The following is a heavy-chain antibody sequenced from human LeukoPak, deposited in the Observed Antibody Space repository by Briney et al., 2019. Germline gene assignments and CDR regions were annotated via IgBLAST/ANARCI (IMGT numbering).Heavy chain of an antibody. CDR3: ARDQKYVGASPFDY. Sequence: GGSLRLCCAASRFTFDDYGMSWARQAPGKGLEWVSGINWNGGSTGYADSVKGRFTISRDNAKNSLYLQMNSPRAEDTAVYYCARDQKYVGASPFDYWGQGTLVTVSS. CDR1: RFTFDDYG. J-gene: IGHJ4*02. V-gene: IGHV3-20*04. D-gene: IGHD1-26*01. CDR2: INWNGGST.